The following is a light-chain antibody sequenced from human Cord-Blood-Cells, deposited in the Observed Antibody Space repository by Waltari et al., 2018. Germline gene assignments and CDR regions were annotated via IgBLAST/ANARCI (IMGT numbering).Light chain of an antibody. CDR3: QQYNNWPLT. V-gene: IGKV3-15*01. J-gene: IGKJ4*01. Sequence: EIVMTQSPATLSESPGERPTLSCRASQSVSSNLAWYQQKPGQAPRLLIYGASTRATGIPARFSGSGSGTEFTLTISSLQSEDFAVYYCQQYNNWPLTFGGGTKVEIK. CDR2: GAS. CDR1: QSVSSN.